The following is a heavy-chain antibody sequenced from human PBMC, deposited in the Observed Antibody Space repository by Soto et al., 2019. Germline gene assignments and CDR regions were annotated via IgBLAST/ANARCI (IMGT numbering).Heavy chain of an antibody. D-gene: IGHD6-13*01. J-gene: IGHJ4*02. CDR2: ISSSGTTI. CDR3: VRLGGAAAGHGDY. Sequence: PGGSLRLSCVASEFTFRSYEMNWVRQAPGKGLEWVSYISSSGTTIYYTDSVKGRFTISRDNAKKSLYLQMNSLRAEDTAVYCCVRLGGAAAGHGDYWGQGTLVTVSS. CDR1: EFTFRSYE. V-gene: IGHV3-48*03.